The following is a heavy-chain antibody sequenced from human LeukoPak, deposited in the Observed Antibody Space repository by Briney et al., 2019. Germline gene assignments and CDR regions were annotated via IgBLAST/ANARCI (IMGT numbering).Heavy chain of an antibody. V-gene: IGHV1-2*02. CDR2: INPNSGGT. J-gene: IGHJ4*02. CDR1: GYTFTDYY. D-gene: IGHD3-3*01. CDR3: ARVPRITIFGVVIDYYFDY. Sequence: ASVKVSSKASGYTFTDYYMHWVRQAPGQGLEWMGWINPNSGGTNYAQKFQGRVTMTRDTSISTAYMELSRLRSDDTAVYYCARVPRITIFGVVIDYYFDYWGQGTLVTVSS.